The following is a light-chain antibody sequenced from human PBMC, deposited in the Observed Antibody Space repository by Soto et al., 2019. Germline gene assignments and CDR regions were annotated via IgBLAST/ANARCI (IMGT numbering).Light chain of an antibody. Sequence: EIVLTQSPGTLSLSPGERATLSCRASQSISSSYFAWYRQKPGQAPRLRIYGISSRATGIPDRFSGSGSGTDFTLSINRLEPEDFAVYYCQQYGTSVVTFGGGTKVEI. V-gene: IGKV3-20*01. J-gene: IGKJ4*01. CDR1: QSISSSY. CDR2: GIS. CDR3: QQYGTSVVT.